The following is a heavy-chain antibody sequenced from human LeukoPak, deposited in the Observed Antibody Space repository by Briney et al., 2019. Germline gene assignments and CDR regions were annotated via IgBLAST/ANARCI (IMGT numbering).Heavy chain of an antibody. CDR1: GYTFTSYY. V-gene: IGHV1-46*01. CDR3: ARGQIAARPLDY. D-gene: IGHD6-6*01. CDR2: INPSGGST. J-gene: IGHJ4*02. Sequence: ASVKVSCKASGYTFTSYYMHWVRQAPGQGLEWMGIINPSGGSTSYAQKFQGRVTMTRDTLTSTVYMELSSLRSEDTAVYYCARGQIAARPLDYWGQGTLVTISS.